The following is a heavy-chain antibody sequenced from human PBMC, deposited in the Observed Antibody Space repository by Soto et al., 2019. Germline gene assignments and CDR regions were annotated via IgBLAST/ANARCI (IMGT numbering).Heavy chain of an antibody. Sequence: GGSLRLSCAASGFTFTYYNMNWVRQAPGKGLEWVSYISSSSGTIYYADSVKGRFTISRDNAENSLYLQMNSLRVEDTAVYYCARGDKSYYFYYMDVWGKGTTVTVSS. CDR3: ARGDKSYYFYYMDV. J-gene: IGHJ6*03. V-gene: IGHV3-48*01. CDR2: ISSSSGTI. CDR1: GFTFTYYN.